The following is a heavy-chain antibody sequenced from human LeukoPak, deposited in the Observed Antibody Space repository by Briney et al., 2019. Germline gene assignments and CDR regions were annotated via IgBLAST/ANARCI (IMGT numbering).Heavy chain of an antibody. J-gene: IGHJ6*03. V-gene: IGHV3-7*01. CDR2: IKLDGSEK. CDR3: ARDRLVPSYYYYMDV. CDR1: GFTFSSYD. D-gene: IGHD2-2*01. Sequence: GGSLRLSCAASGFTFSSYDMNWVRQAPGKGLEWVANIKLDGSEKYYMDSVKGRFTISRDNAKNSLYLQMNSLRVEDTAVYYCARDRLVPSYYYYMDVWGKGTTVTVSS.